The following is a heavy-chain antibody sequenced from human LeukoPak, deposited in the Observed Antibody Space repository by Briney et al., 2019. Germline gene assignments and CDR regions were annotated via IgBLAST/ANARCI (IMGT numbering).Heavy chain of an antibody. CDR1: GGSISSSNYY. V-gene: IGHV4-39*01. D-gene: IGHD6-19*01. J-gene: IGHJ4*02. Sequence: SETLFLTCTVSGGSISSSNYYWGWIRQPPGKGLEWIGSIYYSGSTYHNPSLKSRVTISVDTSKKQFSLQLSSVTAADTAVYYCARQYRGGRYYVDSWGQGTLVTVSS. CDR3: ARQYRGGRYYVDS. CDR2: IYYSGST.